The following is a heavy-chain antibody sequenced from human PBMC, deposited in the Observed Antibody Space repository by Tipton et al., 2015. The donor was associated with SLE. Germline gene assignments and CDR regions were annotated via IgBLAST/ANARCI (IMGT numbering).Heavy chain of an antibody. D-gene: IGHD6-13*01. Sequence: SLRLSCAASGFTFSSYAMSWVRQAPGKGLEWVSAISGSGGSTYYADSVKGRFTISRDDSKNTAYLQMNSLKTEDTAVYYCTSVSIAAAGSDYWGQGTLVTVSS. CDR1: GFTFSSYA. J-gene: IGHJ4*02. V-gene: IGHV3-23*01. CDR2: ISGSGGST. CDR3: TSVSIAAAGSDY.